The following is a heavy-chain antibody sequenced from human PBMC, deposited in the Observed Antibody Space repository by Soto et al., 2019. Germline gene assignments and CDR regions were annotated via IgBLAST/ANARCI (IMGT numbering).Heavy chain of an antibody. CDR2: IDWEGDK. Sequence: TLSLTCTVSGGSVDSNRYYWAWIRQPPGKALEWLALIDWEGDKYYSSSLKTRLTISKDTSKNQVVLTMTNMDPADTATYYCARFRRDVHRNFDYWGQGTLVTVS. V-gene: IGHV2-70*01. CDR3: ARFRRDVHRNFDY. CDR1: GGSVDSNRYY. J-gene: IGHJ4*02.